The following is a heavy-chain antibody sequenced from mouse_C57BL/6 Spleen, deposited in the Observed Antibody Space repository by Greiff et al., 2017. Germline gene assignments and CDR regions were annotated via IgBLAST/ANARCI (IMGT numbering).Heavy chain of an antibody. V-gene: IGHV1-82*01. CDR3: ARPSMVTSYFDV. J-gene: IGHJ1*03. D-gene: IGHD2-2*01. CDR2: IYPGDGDT. CDR1: GYAFSSSW. Sequence: QVQLKESGPELVKPGASVKISCKASGYAFSSSWMNWVKRRPGKGLEWIGRIYPGDGDTNYNGKFKGKATLTADKSSSTAYMQLSSLTSEDSAVYFCARPSMVTSYFDVWGTGTTVTVSS.